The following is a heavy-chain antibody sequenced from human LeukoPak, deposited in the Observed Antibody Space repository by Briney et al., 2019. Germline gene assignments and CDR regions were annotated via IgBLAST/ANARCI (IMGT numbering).Heavy chain of an antibody. V-gene: IGHV3-7*03. CDR2: INPDGSER. Sequence: GGSLRLSCAASGFSFSSYYMSWVRQAPGKGLEWVALINPDGSERYYVDSVKGRFTISRDNAKNSLYLQMDSLRDDDTAMYFCTRDLAAVPGPRMDVWGQGTTVTVSS. CDR1: GFSFSSYY. J-gene: IGHJ6*02. CDR3: TRDLAAVPGPRMDV. D-gene: IGHD6-19*01.